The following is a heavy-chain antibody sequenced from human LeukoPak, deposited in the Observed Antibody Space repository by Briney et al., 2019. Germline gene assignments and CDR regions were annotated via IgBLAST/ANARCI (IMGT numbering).Heavy chain of an antibody. CDR3: ARGPRDGYNYPDY. Sequence: PGGSLRLSCAASGFTFSSYSMNWVRQAPGKGLEWVSSISSSSSYIYYADSVKGRFTISSDNAKNSLYLQMNSLRAEDTAVYYCARGPRDGYNYPDYWGQGTLVTVSS. J-gene: IGHJ4*02. V-gene: IGHV3-21*01. D-gene: IGHD5-24*01. CDR1: GFTFSSYS. CDR2: ISSSSSYI.